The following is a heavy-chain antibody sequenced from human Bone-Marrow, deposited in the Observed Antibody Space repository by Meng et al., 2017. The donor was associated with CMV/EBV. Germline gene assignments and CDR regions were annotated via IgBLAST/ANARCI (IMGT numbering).Heavy chain of an antibody. Sequence: GGSLRLSCAASGFTFSSYSMNWVRQAPGKGLEWVSSISSSSSYIYYADSVKGRFTISRDNAKNSLYLQMNSLRAEDTAVYYCARDPQGDYGCNHHFDYWGQGTLVTVSS. CDR3: ARDPQGDYGCNHHFDY. V-gene: IGHV3-21*01. D-gene: IGHD4-23*01. CDR2: ISSSSSYI. CDR1: GFTFSSYS. J-gene: IGHJ4*02.